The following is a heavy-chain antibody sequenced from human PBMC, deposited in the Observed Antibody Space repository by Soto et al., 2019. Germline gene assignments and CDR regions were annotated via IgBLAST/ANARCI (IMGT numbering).Heavy chain of an antibody. CDR2: ISGSGGRT. D-gene: IGHD3-3*01. V-gene: IGHV3-23*01. Sequence: HPGGSLRLSCAGSGFTFGSYAMNWVRQAPGKGLEWVSGISGSGGRTDYADSVRGRFTISRDNSGSTLYLQMDSLRAEDTAVYYCSGTYYDFWSGTFDYWGQGTLVTVSS. CDR3: SGTYYDFWSGTFDY. CDR1: GFTFGSYA. J-gene: IGHJ4*02.